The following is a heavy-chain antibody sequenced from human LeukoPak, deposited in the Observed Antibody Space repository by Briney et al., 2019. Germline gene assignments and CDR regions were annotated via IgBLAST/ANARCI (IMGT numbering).Heavy chain of an antibody. D-gene: IGHD2-21*02. CDR2: IYYSGST. Sequence: SETLSLTCTVSGGSISSSSYYWGWIRQPPGKGLEWIGSIYYSGSTYYNPSLKSRVTISVDTSKNQFSLKLSSVTAADTAVYYCARDGGPIVVVTATNFDYWGQGTLVTVSS. CDR3: ARDGGPIVVVTATNFDY. J-gene: IGHJ4*02. V-gene: IGHV4-39*07. CDR1: GGSISSSSYY.